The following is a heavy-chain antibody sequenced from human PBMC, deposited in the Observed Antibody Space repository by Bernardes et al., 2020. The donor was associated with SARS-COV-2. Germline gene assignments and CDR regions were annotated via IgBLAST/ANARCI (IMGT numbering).Heavy chain of an antibody. D-gene: IGHD6-19*01. CDR1: GFTFSNYA. V-gene: IGHV3-23*01. CDR2: ISCSGGST. J-gene: IGHJ4*02. Sequence: GGSLRLSCAASGFTFSNYAMYWVRQAPGKGLEWVSAISCSGGSTYYTDSVKGRFTISRDNSKNTLYLQMNSLRAEDTAVYDCAKGLGVAGAFDSWGQGTLVTVSS. CDR3: AKGLGVAGAFDS.